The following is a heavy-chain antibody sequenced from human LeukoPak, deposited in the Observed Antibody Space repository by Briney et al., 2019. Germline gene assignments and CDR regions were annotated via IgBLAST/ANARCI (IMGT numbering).Heavy chain of an antibody. D-gene: IGHD6-13*01. CDR2: INPNSGGT. J-gene: IGHJ5*02. V-gene: IGHV1-2*02. CDR3: ARDVGPWQPYNWFDP. Sequence: GASVKVSCKASGYTFTDYYIHWVRQAPGQGLEWMGWINPNSGGTNYAQKFQGRVTMTRDRSISTACMELSRLRSEDTAVYYCARDVGPWQPYNWFDPWGQGTLVTVSS. CDR1: GYTFTDYY.